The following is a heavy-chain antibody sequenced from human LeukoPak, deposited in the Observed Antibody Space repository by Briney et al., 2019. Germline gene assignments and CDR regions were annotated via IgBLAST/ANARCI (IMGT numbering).Heavy chain of an antibody. V-gene: IGHV3-30*18. CDR2: ISYDGGKK. Sequence: GGSLRLSCAASGFTFSSHDMHWVPQAPGKGLEWVAIISYDGGKKDYADSVKGRFTISRDNSKNTLYLKMNSLRPEDTAVYYCAKDRSKGSYGDDFDFWGQGTLVTVSS. CDR1: GFTFSSHD. J-gene: IGHJ4*02. CDR3: AKDRSKGSYGDDFDF. D-gene: IGHD1-26*01.